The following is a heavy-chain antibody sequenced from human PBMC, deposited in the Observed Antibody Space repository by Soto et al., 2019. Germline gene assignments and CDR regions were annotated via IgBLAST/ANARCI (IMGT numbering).Heavy chain of an antibody. CDR3: ARAGIVGATIYYGMDV. J-gene: IGHJ6*02. Sequence: ASVKVSCKASGGTFSSYAISWVRQAPGQGLEWMGGIIPIFGTANYAQKFQGRVTITADESTSTAYMELSSLRSEDTAVYYCARAGIVGATIYYGMDVWGQETTVTVSS. CDR2: IIPIFGTA. CDR1: GGTFSSYA. D-gene: IGHD1-26*01. V-gene: IGHV1-69*13.